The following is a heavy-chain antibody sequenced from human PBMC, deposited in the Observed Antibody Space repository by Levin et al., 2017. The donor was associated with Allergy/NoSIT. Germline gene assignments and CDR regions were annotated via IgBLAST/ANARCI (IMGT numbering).Heavy chain of an antibody. J-gene: IGHJ4*02. CDR1: GFTFSSYA. Sequence: GESLKISCAASGFTFSSYAMSWVRQAPGKGLEWVSAISGSGGSTYYADSVKGRFTISRDNSKNTLYLQMNSLRAEDTAVYYCAKDLVYSSSWYVGYFDYWGQGTLVTVSS. V-gene: IGHV3-23*01. CDR2: ISGSGGST. CDR3: AKDLVYSSSWYVGYFDY. D-gene: IGHD6-13*01.